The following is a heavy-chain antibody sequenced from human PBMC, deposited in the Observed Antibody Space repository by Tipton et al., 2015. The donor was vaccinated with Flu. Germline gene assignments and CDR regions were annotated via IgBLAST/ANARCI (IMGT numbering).Heavy chain of an antibody. CDR2: INPNSGGT. V-gene: IGHV1-2*02. Sequence: QLVQSGAEVKKPGASVKVSCKASGYTFTGYYMHWVRQAPGQGLEWMGWINPNSGGTNYAQKFQGRVTMTRDTSISTAYMELSRLRSGDTAVYYCARLRIAAAGLGLGRYYGMDVWGQGTPVTVSS. J-gene: IGHJ6*02. CDR1: GYTFTGYY. CDR3: ARLRIAAAGLGLGRYYGMDV. D-gene: IGHD6-13*01.